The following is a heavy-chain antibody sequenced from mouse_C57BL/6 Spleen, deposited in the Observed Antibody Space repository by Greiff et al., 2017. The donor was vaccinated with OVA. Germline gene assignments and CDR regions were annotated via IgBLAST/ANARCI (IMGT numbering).Heavy chain of an antibody. D-gene: IGHD2-3*01. Sequence: EVKLVESEGGLVQPGSSMKLSCTASGFTFSDYYMAWVRQVPEKGLEWVANINYDGSSTYYLDSLKSRFIISRDNAKNILYLQMSSLKSEDTATYYCARITGYYAAMDYWGQGTSVTVSS. CDR3: ARITGYYAAMDY. CDR1: GFTFSDYY. CDR2: INYDGSST. V-gene: IGHV5-16*01. J-gene: IGHJ4*01.